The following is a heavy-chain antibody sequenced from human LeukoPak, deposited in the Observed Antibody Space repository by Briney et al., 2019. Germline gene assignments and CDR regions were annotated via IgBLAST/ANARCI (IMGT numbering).Heavy chain of an antibody. V-gene: IGHV3-66*01. D-gene: IGHD3-22*01. J-gene: IGHJ5*02. Sequence: GGSLRLSCAASGFTVSSNYMSWGRQAPGKGLEWVSVIYTGGSTDYADSVKGRFTISRDNSKNTLYLQMNSLRAEDTAVYYCARIIGYDTSGPDWFDPWGQGTLVTVSS. CDR1: GFTVSSNY. CDR2: IYTGGST. CDR3: ARIIGYDTSGPDWFDP.